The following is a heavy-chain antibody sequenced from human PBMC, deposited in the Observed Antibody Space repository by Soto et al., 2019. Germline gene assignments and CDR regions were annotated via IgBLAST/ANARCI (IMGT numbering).Heavy chain of an antibody. Sequence: ASVKVSCKASGYSFTNNDVSWVRQATGQGLEWMGWMNPGSGDTGYAQKFQGRVTMTRDISIATAYMELSSLRSDDTAIYYCARMATFGSLNWCGPWGQGTLVTVSS. CDR3: ARMATFGSLNWCGP. CDR2: MNPGSGDT. J-gene: IGHJ5*02. CDR1: GYSFTNND. D-gene: IGHD3-16*01. V-gene: IGHV1-8*01.